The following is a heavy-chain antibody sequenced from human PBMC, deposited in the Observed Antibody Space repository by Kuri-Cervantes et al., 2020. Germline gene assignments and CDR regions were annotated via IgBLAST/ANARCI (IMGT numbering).Heavy chain of an antibody. V-gene: IGHV3-33*08. CDR3: ARDYGFHTVLDAFDI. CDR1: EFTFDDYA. CDR2: IWYDGSNK. D-gene: IGHD3-10*01. J-gene: IGHJ3*02. Sequence: GGSLRLSCAASEFTFDDYAMHWVRQAPGKGLEWVAVIWYDGSNKYYADSVKGRFTISRDNSKNTLYLQMNSLRAEDTAVYYCARDYGFHTVLDAFDIWGQGTMVTVSS.